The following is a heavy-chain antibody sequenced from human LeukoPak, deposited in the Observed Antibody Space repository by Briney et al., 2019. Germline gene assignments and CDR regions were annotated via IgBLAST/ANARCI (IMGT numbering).Heavy chain of an antibody. Sequence: GGSLRLSCAASGFTFSSYSMNWVRQAPGKGLEWVLYISSSSSTIYYADSVKGRFTISRDNAKNSLYLQMNSLRAEDTAVYYCARENFDIVVVPAALDYWGQGTLVTVSS. V-gene: IGHV3-48*01. D-gene: IGHD2-2*01. CDR3: ARENFDIVVVPAALDY. CDR2: ISSSSSTI. CDR1: GFTFSSYS. J-gene: IGHJ4*02.